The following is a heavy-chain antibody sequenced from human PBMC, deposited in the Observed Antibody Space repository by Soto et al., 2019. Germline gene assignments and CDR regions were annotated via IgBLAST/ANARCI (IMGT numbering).Heavy chain of an antibody. CDR3: AKENVPGPEFSSSPRRCFDY. CDR2: ISYDGSNK. CDR1: GFTFSSYG. V-gene: IGHV3-30*18. Sequence: GGSLRLSCAASGFTFSSYGMHWVRQAPGKGLEWVAVISYDGSNKYYADSVKGRFTISRDNSKNTLYLQMNSLRAEDTAVYYCAKENVPGPEFSSSPRRCFDYWGQGTLVTVSS. J-gene: IGHJ4*02. D-gene: IGHD6-6*01.